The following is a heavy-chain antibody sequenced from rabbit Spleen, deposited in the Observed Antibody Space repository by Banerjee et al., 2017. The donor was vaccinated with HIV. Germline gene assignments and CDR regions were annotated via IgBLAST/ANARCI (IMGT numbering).Heavy chain of an antibody. Sequence: QEQLTETGGGLVQPGGSLTLSCKASGIDFTNYWMCWVRQAPGKGLEWIACMHASSGMTFYATWAKGRFTISNPSSTTVTLQMTSLTAADTATYFCARDSGSSFSSYGMDLWGPGTLVTVS. V-gene: IGHV1S45*01. CDR2: MHASSGMT. J-gene: IGHJ6*01. D-gene: IGHD8-1*01. CDR1: GIDFTNYW. CDR3: ARDSGSSFSSYGMDL.